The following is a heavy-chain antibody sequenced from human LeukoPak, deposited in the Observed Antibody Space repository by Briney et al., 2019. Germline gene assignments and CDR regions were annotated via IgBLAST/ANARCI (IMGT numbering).Heavy chain of an antibody. J-gene: IGHJ2*01. CDR1: GFIFRDSW. Sequence: PGGSLRLSCVGYGFIFRDSWMHWVRQAPGKGLEWVSSISFSSTYIYYADSLKGRLTISRDDAKNSLFLQMNSLRAEDTAVYYCARSSPAHWYFDLWGRGTLLTVSS. V-gene: IGHV3-21*01. CDR2: ISFSSTYI. CDR3: ARSSPAHWYFDL.